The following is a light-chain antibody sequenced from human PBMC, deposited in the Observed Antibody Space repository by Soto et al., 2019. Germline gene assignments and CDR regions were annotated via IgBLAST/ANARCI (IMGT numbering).Light chain of an antibody. J-gene: IGLJ3*02. CDR1: SSDVGAYNW. CDR2: DVN. V-gene: IGLV2-14*03. Sequence: QSVLTQPASVSGSPGQSITISCTGTSSDVGAYNWVAWYQQHPGKAPTLMICDVNNRPSGVSNRLSGSKSGNTASLPISGLQAEDEGDYYCSSYTNTNSVVFGGGTKVTVL. CDR3: SSYTNTNSVV.